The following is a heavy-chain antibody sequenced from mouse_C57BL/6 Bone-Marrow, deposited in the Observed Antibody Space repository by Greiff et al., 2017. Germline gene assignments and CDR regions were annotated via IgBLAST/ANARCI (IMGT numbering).Heavy chain of an antibody. D-gene: IGHD1-1*01. CDR3: AREGNDYYDYWYFDV. Sequence: EVKLVESEGGLVQPGSSMKLSCTASGFTFSDYYMAWVRQVPEKGLEWVANINYDGSSTYYLDSLKSRFIISRDNAKNILYLQMSSLKSEDTATYYCAREGNDYYDYWYFDVWGTGTTVTVSS. J-gene: IGHJ1*03. CDR2: INYDGSST. V-gene: IGHV5-16*01. CDR1: GFTFSDYY.